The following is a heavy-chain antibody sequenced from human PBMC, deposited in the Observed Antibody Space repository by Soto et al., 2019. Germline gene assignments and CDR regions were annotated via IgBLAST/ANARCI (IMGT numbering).Heavy chain of an antibody. CDR3: VRTQTHDIVVVPAAARYFDY. CDR2: IYYSGST. V-gene: IGHV4-31*03. CDR1: GGSISSGGYY. Sequence: QVQLQESGPGLVKPLQTLSLTCTVSGGSISSGGYYWSWIRQHPGKGLEWIGYIYYSGSTYYNPSLKSRVTISVDTSKNQFSLKLSSVTAADTAVYYCVRTQTHDIVVVPAAARYFDYWGQGTLVTVSS. J-gene: IGHJ4*02. D-gene: IGHD2-2*01.